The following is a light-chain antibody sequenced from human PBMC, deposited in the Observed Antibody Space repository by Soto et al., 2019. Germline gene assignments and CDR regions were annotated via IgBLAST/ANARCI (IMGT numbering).Light chain of an antibody. V-gene: IGKV1-39*01. CDR3: QQTYSTPYT. CDR2: GAS. CDR1: HWISSH. J-gene: IGKJ2*01. Sequence: DILMTQSQSSLSASVGDRVTITCRASHWISSHVNWYHQRPGKAPTLLIFGASVLPSGVPSRFSGNGSGTEVTLTISSLQPEDLGTYYCQQTYSTPYTFGQGTTVVIK.